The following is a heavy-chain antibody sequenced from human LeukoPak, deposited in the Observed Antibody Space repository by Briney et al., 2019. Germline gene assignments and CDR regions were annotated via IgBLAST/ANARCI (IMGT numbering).Heavy chain of an antibody. Sequence: SETLSLTCAVYGGSFSGYYWSWIRQPPGKGLEWIGEINHSGSTNYNPSLKSRVTISVGTSKNQFSLKLSSVTAADTAVYYCATMVRGEPPYFDYWGQGTLVTVFS. D-gene: IGHD3-10*01. J-gene: IGHJ4*02. CDR3: ATMVRGEPPYFDY. CDR1: GGSFSGYY. V-gene: IGHV4-34*01. CDR2: INHSGST.